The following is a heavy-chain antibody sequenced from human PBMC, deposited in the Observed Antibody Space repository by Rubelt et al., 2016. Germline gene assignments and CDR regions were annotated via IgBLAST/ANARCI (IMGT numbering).Heavy chain of an antibody. V-gene: IGHV3-9*01. Sequence: GGVSGISWNSGSIGYADSVKGRFTISRDNAKNSLYLQMNSLRAEDTAVYYCAKAVAGDYWGQGTLVTVSS. CDR3: AKAVAGDY. J-gene: IGHJ4*02. CDR2: ISWNSGSI. D-gene: IGHD6-19*01.